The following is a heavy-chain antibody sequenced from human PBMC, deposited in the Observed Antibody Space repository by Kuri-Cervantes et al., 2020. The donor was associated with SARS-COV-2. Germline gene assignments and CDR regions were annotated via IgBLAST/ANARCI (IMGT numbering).Heavy chain of an antibody. CDR2: ISSSSSYI. CDR1: GFTFSSYS. J-gene: IGHJ4*02. V-gene: IGHV3-21*04. Sequence: GGSLRLSCAASGFTFSSYSMNWVRQAPGKGLEWVSSISSSSSYIYYADSVKGRFTISRDNAKNSLYLQMNSLRAEDTPVYYCARVSLRTFDYWGQGTLVTVSS. CDR3: ARVSLRTFDY. D-gene: IGHD3-16*01.